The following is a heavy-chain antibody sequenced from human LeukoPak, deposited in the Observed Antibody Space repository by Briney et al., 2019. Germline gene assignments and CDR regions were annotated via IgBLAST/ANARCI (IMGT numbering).Heavy chain of an antibody. CDR1: GFTFDDYG. Sequence: PGGSLRLSCAASGFTFDDYGMSWVRQAPGKGLEWVSGINWNGGSTGYADSVKGRFTISRDNAKNSLYLQMNSLRAEDTALYYCARDDGHGSGLSKGNFDYWGQGTLVTVSS. J-gene: IGHJ4*02. CDR2: INWNGGST. D-gene: IGHD3-10*01. V-gene: IGHV3-20*04. CDR3: ARDDGHGSGLSKGNFDY.